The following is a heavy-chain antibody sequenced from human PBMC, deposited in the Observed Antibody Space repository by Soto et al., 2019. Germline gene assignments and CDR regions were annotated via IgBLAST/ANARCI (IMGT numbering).Heavy chain of an antibody. CDR2: IKEDGSEK. V-gene: IGHV3-7*01. Sequence: ESGGGLVQPGGSLRLSCAASGFTFNNYCMSWVRQAPGKGLEWVANIKEDGSEKYYVDSVKGRFTISRDNAKNSLYLQMNSLRAEDTAVYYCARDLRGYSYGPTDYWGQGTLVTVSS. CDR1: GFTFNNYC. CDR3: ARDLRGYSYGPTDY. J-gene: IGHJ4*02. D-gene: IGHD5-18*01.